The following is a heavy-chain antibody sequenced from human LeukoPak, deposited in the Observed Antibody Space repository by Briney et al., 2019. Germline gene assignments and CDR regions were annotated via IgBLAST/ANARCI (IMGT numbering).Heavy chain of an antibody. Sequence: PGGSLRLSCAASGLTFSDYFMGWIRQAPGKGLEWVAHISTTSIIVDYADSVKGRFTISRDNAENSLYLQMSSLRVEDTAVYYCADVDSGAWGQGTLVTVSS. D-gene: IGHD6-19*01. CDR3: ADVDSGA. V-gene: IGHV3-11*04. CDR1: GLTFSDYF. J-gene: IGHJ5*02. CDR2: ISTTSIIV.